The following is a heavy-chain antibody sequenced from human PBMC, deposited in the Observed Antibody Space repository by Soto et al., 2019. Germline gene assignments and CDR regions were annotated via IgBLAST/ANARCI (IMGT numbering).Heavy chain of an antibody. J-gene: IGHJ4*02. D-gene: IGHD4-17*01. V-gene: IGHV3-30-3*01. CDR2: ISYDGSNK. CDR1: GFTFSSYA. Sequence: GGSLRLSCAASGFTFSSYAMHWVRQAPGKGLEWVAAISYDGSNKYYADSVKGRFTISRDNSKNTLYLQMNSLRAEDTAVYYCARYRATVTALDYWGQGTLVTVSS. CDR3: ARYRATVTALDY.